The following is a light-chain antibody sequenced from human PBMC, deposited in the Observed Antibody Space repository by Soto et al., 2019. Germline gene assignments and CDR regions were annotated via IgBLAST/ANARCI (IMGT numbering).Light chain of an antibody. J-gene: IGKJ4*01. Sequence: DIQMTQSPSSLSASVGDRVTVTCRASQGISSYLAWYQQKPGKVPKLLIYAASTLQPGVPSRFSGSGSGTDFTLTISSLQPEDVATYYCQKYDSAASLNFGGGTKVEIK. CDR1: QGISSY. CDR2: AAS. V-gene: IGKV1-27*01. CDR3: QKYDSAASLN.